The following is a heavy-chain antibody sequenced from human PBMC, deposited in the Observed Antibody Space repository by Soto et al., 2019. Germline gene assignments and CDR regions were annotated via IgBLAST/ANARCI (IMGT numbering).Heavy chain of an antibody. V-gene: IGHV4-31*03. CDR1: GGSISSGGYY. D-gene: IGHD2-15*01. J-gene: IGHJ6*03. CDR2: IYYSGST. CDR3: ARSSPRIGKRIITGYYMDV. Sequence: SETLSLTCTVSGGSISSGGYYWSWIRQHPGKGLEWIGYIYYSGSTYYNPSLKSRVTISVDTSKNQFSLKLSSVTAADTAVYYCARSSPRIGKRIITGYYMDVWGKGTTVTVSS.